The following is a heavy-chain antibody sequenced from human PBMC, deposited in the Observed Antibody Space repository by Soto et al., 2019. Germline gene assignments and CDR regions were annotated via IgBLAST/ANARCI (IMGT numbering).Heavy chain of an antibody. D-gene: IGHD3-9*01. Sequence: QVQLQQWGAGLLKPSETLSLTCAVYGGSFSGYYWSWIRQPPGKGLEWIGEINHSGSTNYNPSLKSRVTISVDTSKNQFSLKLSSVTAADTAVYYCARDSHYDILTGYAIDYWGQGTLVTVSS. CDR3: ARDSHYDILTGYAIDY. J-gene: IGHJ4*02. CDR1: GGSFSGYY. CDR2: INHSGST. V-gene: IGHV4-34*01.